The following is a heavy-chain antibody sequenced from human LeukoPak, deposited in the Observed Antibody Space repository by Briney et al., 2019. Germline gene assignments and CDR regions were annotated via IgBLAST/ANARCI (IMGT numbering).Heavy chain of an antibody. D-gene: IGHD5-18*01. CDR2: IYTSGST. CDR1: GGSISSGSYY. CDR3: ARGSPHNSYGRYYYYYYMDV. J-gene: IGHJ6*03. V-gene: IGHV4-61*02. Sequence: SETLSLTCTVSGGSISSGSYYWSWIRQPAGKGLEWIGRIYTSGSTNYNPSLKSRVTISVDTSKNQFSLKLSSVTAADTAVYYCARGSPHNSYGRYYYYYYMDVWGKGTTVTISS.